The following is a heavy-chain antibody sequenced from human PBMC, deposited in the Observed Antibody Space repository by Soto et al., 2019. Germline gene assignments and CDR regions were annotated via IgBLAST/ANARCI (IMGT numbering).Heavy chain of an antibody. CDR2: IIPIFGTA. CDR3: ARAIAAALYYYYGMDV. J-gene: IGHJ6*02. V-gene: IGHV1-69*13. D-gene: IGHD6-13*01. Sequence: SVKVSCKASGGTFSSYAISWVRQAPGQGLEWMGGIIPIFGTANYAQKFQGRVTITADESTSTAYMELSSLRSEDTAVYYCARAIAAALYYYYGMDVWGQGTTVTVSS. CDR1: GGTFSSYA.